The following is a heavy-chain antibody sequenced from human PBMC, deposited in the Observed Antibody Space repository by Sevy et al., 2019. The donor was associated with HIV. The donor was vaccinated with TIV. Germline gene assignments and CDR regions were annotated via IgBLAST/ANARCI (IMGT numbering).Heavy chain of an antibody. V-gene: IGHV1-69*13. J-gene: IGHJ6*02. CDR2: IIPILGTT. CDR3: ARGGPDDILTHYGMDV. CDR1: GGSFSFYG. Sequence: ASVKVSCKASGGSFSFYGISWVQQAPGQGLEWMAGIIPILGTTKYAQKFQGRVTITADESTSTAYMELTSLRSEDTAVYYCARGGPDDILTHYGMDVWGQGTTVTVSS. D-gene: IGHD3-9*01.